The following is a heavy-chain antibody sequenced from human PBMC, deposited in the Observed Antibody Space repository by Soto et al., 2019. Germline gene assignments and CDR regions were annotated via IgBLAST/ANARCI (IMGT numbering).Heavy chain of an antibody. J-gene: IGHJ4*02. V-gene: IGHV4-34*01. Sequence: TLSLTCAVYGGSFSGYYWSWIRQPPGKGLEWIGEINHSGSTNYNPSLKSRVTISVDTSKNQFSLKLSSVTAADTAVYYCERDHSSSWSNWGQGTLVPVS. CDR2: INHSGST. D-gene: IGHD6-13*01. CDR1: GGSFSGYY. CDR3: ERDHSSSWSN.